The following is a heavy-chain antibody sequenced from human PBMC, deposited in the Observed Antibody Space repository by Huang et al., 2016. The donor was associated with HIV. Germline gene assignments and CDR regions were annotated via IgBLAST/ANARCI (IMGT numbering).Heavy chain of an antibody. V-gene: IGHV1-69*13. CDR2: INPLHDTT. CDR3: ARGVGNSNRGFDI. CDR1: GGTVSSLS. J-gene: IGHJ4*02. D-gene: IGHD5-18*01. Sequence: FQLVQSGAEMKKSGSSVKVSCKASGGTVSSLSFTWVRQAPGHGLEWKGEINPLHDTTDLTQKFRGRVTLTADESTNTAVMELSGLTSQDTAVYYCARGVGNSNRGFDIWGQGTLVTVS.